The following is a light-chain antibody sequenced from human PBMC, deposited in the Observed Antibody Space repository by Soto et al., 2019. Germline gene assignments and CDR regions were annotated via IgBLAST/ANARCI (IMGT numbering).Light chain of an antibody. Sequence: QSALTQPASVSGSPGQSITISCTGTSSDVGSYNLVSWYQQHPGKAPKLMIYEGSKRPSGVSNRFSGSKSGNTAPLTISGLQAEDEADYYCCSYAGSSRLFGGGTKLTVL. J-gene: IGLJ3*02. CDR1: SSDVGSYNL. V-gene: IGLV2-23*01. CDR2: EGS. CDR3: CSYAGSSRL.